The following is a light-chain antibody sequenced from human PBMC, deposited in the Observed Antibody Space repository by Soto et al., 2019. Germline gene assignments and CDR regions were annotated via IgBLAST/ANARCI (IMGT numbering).Light chain of an antibody. Sequence: QSALTQPPSASGSPGQSVTISCTGTSSDIGAYNYVSWYQHHPGKAPKLMIYDVTKRPSGVPDRFSGSKSGNTASLTVSGLQAEDEADYYCSSYAASNNVLFGGGTKLTVL. V-gene: IGLV2-8*01. CDR2: DVT. CDR1: SSDIGAYNY. J-gene: IGLJ3*02. CDR3: SSYAASNNVL.